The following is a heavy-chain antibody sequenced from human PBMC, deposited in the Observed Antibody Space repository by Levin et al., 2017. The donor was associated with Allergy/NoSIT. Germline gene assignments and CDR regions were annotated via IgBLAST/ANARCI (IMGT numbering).Heavy chain of an antibody. J-gene: IGHJ4*02. CDR3: GRGAGRFGELLDFDY. D-gene: IGHD3-10*01. CDR2: INPNSGGT. CDR1: GYTFTGYY. Sequence: ASVKVSCKASGYTFTGYYMHWVRQAPGQGLEWMGWINPNSGGTNYAQKFQGRVTMTRDTSISTAYMELSRLRSGDTAVYYCGRGAGRFGELLDFDYWGQGTLVTVSS. V-gene: IGHV1-2*02.